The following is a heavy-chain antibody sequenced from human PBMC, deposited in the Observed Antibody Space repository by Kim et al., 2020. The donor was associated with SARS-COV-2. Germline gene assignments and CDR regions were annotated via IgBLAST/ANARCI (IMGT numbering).Heavy chain of an antibody. CDR2: INPNSGGT. J-gene: IGHJ4*02. CDR3: ARDLFGIYYYGSGRGFDY. Sequence: ASVKVSCKASGYTFTGYYMHWVRQAPGQGLEWMGWINPNSGGTNYAQKFQGRVTMTRDTSISTAYMELSRLRSDDTAVYYCARDLFGIYYYGSGRGFDYWGQGTLVTVSS. D-gene: IGHD3-10*01. V-gene: IGHV1-2*02. CDR1: GYTFTGYY.